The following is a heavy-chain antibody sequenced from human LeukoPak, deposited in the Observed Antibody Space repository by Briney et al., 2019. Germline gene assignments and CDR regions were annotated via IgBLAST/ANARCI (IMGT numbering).Heavy chain of an antibody. Sequence: SETLSLTCAVSGGSISSGGYSWSWIRQPPGKGLEWIGYIYHSGSTYYNPSLKSRVTISVDRSKNQFSLKLSSVTAADTAVYYCASLGYCSSTSCYPNNDYWGQGTLVTVSS. CDR1: GGSISSGGYS. CDR3: ASLGYCSSTSCYPNNDY. J-gene: IGHJ4*02. V-gene: IGHV4-30-2*01. D-gene: IGHD2-2*01. CDR2: IYHSGST.